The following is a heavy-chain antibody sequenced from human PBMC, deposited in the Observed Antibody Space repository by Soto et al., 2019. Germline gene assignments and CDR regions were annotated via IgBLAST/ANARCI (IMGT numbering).Heavy chain of an antibody. V-gene: IGHV1-69*01. J-gene: IGHJ6*02. CDR1: GGTFSSYA. CDR2: IIPIFGTA. D-gene: IGHD2-2*01. Sequence: QVQLVQSGAEVKKPGSSVKVSCKASGGTFSSYAISWVRQAPGQGLEWMGGIIPIFGTANYAQKFQGRVTITADESTSTAYMELSSLRSEDTAVYYCAGEGYCSSTSCPRHYYGMDVWGQGTTVTASS. CDR3: AGEGYCSSTSCPRHYYGMDV.